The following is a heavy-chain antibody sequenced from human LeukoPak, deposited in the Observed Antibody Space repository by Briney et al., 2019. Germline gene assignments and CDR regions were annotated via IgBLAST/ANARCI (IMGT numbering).Heavy chain of an antibody. J-gene: IGHJ4*02. CDR3: ARVKVDATPKGLDY. CDR2: ISYEGSIK. V-gene: IGHV3-30-3*01. Sequence: GRSLRLSCAASGFSISTYAMHWVRQAPGKGLEWVAVISYEGSIKNYADSVKGRFTISRDNSKDTVYLQMNSLRGEDTAVYHCARVKVDATPKGLDYWGQGTLVTVTS. CDR1: GFSISTYA. D-gene: IGHD2-2*01.